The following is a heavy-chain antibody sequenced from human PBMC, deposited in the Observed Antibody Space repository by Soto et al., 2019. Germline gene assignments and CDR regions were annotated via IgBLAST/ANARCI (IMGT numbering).Heavy chain of an antibody. CDR1: GFSLSTSGVG. Sequence: QITLKESGPTLVKPTQTLTLTCTFSGFSLSTSGVGVGWIRQPPGKALEWLALIYWDDDKHHSPSLKSRLTITKDTSKNQVVRTMTNMDPVDTATDYCAHRRGAAAYDYWGQGTLVTVSS. J-gene: IGHJ4*02. V-gene: IGHV2-5*02. D-gene: IGHD6-13*01. CDR3: AHRRGAAAYDY. CDR2: IYWDDDK.